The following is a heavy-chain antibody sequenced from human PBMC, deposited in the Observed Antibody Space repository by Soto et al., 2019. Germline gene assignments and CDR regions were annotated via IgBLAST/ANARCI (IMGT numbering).Heavy chain of an antibody. J-gene: IGHJ6*02. Sequence: QVQLQESGPGLVKPSQTLSLTCTVSGGSISSSDYYWNWIRQPPGKGLEWIGYLYYSGSTYDNPSLKSRVTISIDTSKNQFSLKLSSVTAADPAVYYCARLRLGAGGNRYYYYGLDVWGQGTTVSVSS. CDR1: GGSISSSDYY. CDR2: LYYSGST. V-gene: IGHV4-30-4*01. CDR3: ARLRLGAGGNRYYYYGLDV. D-gene: IGHD6-13*01.